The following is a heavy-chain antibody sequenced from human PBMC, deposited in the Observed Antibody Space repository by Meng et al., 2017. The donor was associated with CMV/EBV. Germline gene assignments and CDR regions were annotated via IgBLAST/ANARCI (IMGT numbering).Heavy chain of an antibody. V-gene: IGHV4-30-4*08. CDR1: GGSISSGDYY. J-gene: IGHJ4*02. CDR2: IYYSGST. CDR3: ARAAPDYYDSSGPPDY. Sequence: QGQPQESGPGPVKPSQTLSLTCTVSGGSISSGDYYWSWIRQPPGKGLEWIGYIYYSGSTYYNPSLKSRVTISVDTSKNQFSLKLSSVTAADTAVYYCARAAPDYYDSSGPPDYWGQGTLVTVSS. D-gene: IGHD3-22*01.